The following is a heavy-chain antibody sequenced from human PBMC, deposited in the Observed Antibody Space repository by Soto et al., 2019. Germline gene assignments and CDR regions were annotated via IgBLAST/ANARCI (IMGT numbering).Heavy chain of an antibody. CDR2: ISWNSGSI. J-gene: IGHJ4*02. CDR3: AYSSPPYDY. CDR1: GFTFDDYA. D-gene: IGHD6-13*01. V-gene: IGHV3-9*01. Sequence: GGSLRLSCAASGFTFDDYAMHWVRQAPGKGLEWVSGISWNSGSIGYADSVKGRFTISRDNAKNSLYLQMNSLRAEDTAVYYCAYSSPPYDYWGQGTLVTVSS.